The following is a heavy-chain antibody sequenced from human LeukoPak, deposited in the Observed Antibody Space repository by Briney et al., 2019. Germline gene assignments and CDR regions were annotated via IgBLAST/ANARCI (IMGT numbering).Heavy chain of an antibody. J-gene: IGHJ1*01. D-gene: IGHD3-10*01. CDR3: ARDSPLYGSGSYYNDEYFQH. CDR1: GYTSTSYY. V-gene: IGHV1-46*03. Sequence: ASVKVSCKASGYTSTSYYMHWVRQAPGQGLEWTGIINPSGGSTSYAQKFQGRVTMTRDTSTSTVYMELSSLRSEDTAVYYCARDSPLYGSGSYYNDEYFQHWGQGTLVTVSS. CDR2: INPSGGST.